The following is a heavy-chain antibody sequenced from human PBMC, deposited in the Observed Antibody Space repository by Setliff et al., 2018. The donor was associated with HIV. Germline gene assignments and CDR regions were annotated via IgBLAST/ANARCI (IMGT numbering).Heavy chain of an antibody. CDR1: GGSISSYY. V-gene: IGHV4-59*01. CDR2: IYYSGST. Sequence: ETLSLTCTVSGGSISSYYWSWIRQPPGKGLEWIGYIYYSGSTNYNPSLKSRVSISVDTSKNRFSLKLSSVTAADTAVHYCTRLKPPYCSSSSCYGGAFDVWGQGTMVT. CDR3: TRLKPPYCSSSSCYGGAFDV. J-gene: IGHJ3*01. D-gene: IGHD2-2*01.